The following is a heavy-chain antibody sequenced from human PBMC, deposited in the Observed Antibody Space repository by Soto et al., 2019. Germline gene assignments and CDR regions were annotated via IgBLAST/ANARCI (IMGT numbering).Heavy chain of an antibody. CDR2: IYYSGST. CDR3: ARILWLGENWFDP. D-gene: IGHD3-10*01. CDR1: GGSISSGDYY. V-gene: IGHV4-30-4*01. J-gene: IGHJ5*02. Sequence: SETLSLTCTVSGGSISSGDYYWSWIRQPPGKGLEWIGYIYYSGSTYYNPSLKSRVTISVDTSKNQFSLKLSSVTAADTAVYYCARILWLGENWFDPWGQGTLVTVSS.